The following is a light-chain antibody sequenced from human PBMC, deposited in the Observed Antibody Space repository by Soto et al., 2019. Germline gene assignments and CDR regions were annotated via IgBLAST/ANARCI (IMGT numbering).Light chain of an antibody. CDR3: QQYGSSPPET. CDR1: QSVSSSD. V-gene: IGKV3-20*01. CDR2: GAS. J-gene: IGKJ1*01. Sequence: EIVLTQSPGTLSLSPGERATLSCRASQSVSSSDLAWYQQKPGQAPRLLIYGASSRATGIPDRFSGSGSGTYFTLTISRLEPEDFAVYYCQQYGSSPPETFGQGTKVEIK.